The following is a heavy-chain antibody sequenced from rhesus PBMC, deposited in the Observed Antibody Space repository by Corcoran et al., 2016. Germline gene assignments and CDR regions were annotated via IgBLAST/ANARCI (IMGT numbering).Heavy chain of an antibody. CDR2: VSYSGKT. Sequence: QVQLQESGPGLLKPSETLSLTCAVFGGSIRHDIHYLSGIRHTPAKGLECIGCVSYSGKTRYTSSLERRFSISRDTSKNHFSLKLNSVTAADTAVYYCARDRGNYYSGSYYYVWGRGILVTVSS. D-gene: IGHD3-16*01. V-gene: IGHV4-122*02. CDR1: GGSIRHDIHY. J-gene: IGHJ5-2*02. CDR3: ARDRGNYYSGSYYYV.